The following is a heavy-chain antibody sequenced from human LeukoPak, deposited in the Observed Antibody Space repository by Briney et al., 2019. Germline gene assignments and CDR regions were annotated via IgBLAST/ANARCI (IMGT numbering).Heavy chain of an antibody. CDR3: AGRRDGFNY. Sequence: GGSLRLSCAASGFTFDDYGLSWVRQAPGKGLEWVSAISGSGGSTYYADSVKGRFTISRDISKNTLYLQMNSLRAEDTAVYYCAGRRDGFNYWGQGTLVTVSS. D-gene: IGHD5-24*01. V-gene: IGHV3-23*01. CDR1: GFTFDDYG. J-gene: IGHJ4*02. CDR2: ISGSGGST.